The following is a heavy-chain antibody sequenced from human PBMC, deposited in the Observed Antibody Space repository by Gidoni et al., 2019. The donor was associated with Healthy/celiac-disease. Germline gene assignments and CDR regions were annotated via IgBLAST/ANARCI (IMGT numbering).Heavy chain of an antibody. D-gene: IGHD6-6*01. CDR3: ATSIARPIQMYYFDY. V-gene: IGHV3-21*06. Sequence: EVQLVESGGGLVKPGGSLRLSCAASGFTFSSYSMNWVRQAPGKGLEWVSSISSSSSYIYYADSVKGRFTISRDNAKNSLYLQMNSLRAEDTAVYYCATSIARPIQMYYFDYWGQGTLVTVSS. CDR2: ISSSSSYI. J-gene: IGHJ4*02. CDR1: GFTFSSYS.